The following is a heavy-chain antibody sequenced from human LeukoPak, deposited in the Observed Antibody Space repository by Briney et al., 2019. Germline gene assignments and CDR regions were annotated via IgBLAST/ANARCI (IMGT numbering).Heavy chain of an antibody. CDR1: GFTFSGYW. D-gene: IGHD3-10*01. J-gene: IGHJ3*02. Sequence: GGSLRLSCAASGFTFSGYWMHWVRQVPGKGLVWVSRINGDGSSTSYADSVKGRFTISRDNAKNSLYLQMNSLRAEDTAVYYCASFPPYMVRTDAFDIWGQGTMVTVSS. CDR3: ASFPPYMVRTDAFDI. CDR2: INGDGSST. V-gene: IGHV3-74*01.